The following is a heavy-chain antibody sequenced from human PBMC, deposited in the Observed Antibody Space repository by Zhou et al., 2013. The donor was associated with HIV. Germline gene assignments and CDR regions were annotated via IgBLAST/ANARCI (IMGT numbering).Heavy chain of an antibody. J-gene: IGHJ3*02. V-gene: IGHV1-18*01. CDR2: INTFNGDS. CDR1: PYTFGSFG. Sequence: QVPVVQSGPEVKRPGASVTVSCKTSPYTFGSFGISWVRQAPGHGLEWMGWINTFNGDSDFAQKFQGRVNMTADTATKTAYMVLRSLKFDDTAVYYCARHKRPVVYEVAELSFNMWGQGTMVIVSS. CDR3: ARHKRPVVYEVAELSFNM. D-gene: IGHD3-22*01.